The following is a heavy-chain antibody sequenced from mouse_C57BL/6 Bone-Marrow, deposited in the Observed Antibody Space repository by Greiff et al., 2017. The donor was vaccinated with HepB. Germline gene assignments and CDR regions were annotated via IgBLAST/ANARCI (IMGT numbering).Heavy chain of an antibody. D-gene: IGHD1-1*01. CDR2: ISNLAYSI. Sequence: EVKVVESGGGLVQPGGSLKLSCAASGFTFSDYGMAWVRQAPRKGPEWVAFISNLAYSIYYADTVTGRFTISRENAKNTLYLEMSSLRSEDTAMYYCARHGSSNYFDYWGQGTTLTVSS. CDR3: ARHGSSNYFDY. V-gene: IGHV5-15*01. CDR1: GFTFSDYG. J-gene: IGHJ2*01.